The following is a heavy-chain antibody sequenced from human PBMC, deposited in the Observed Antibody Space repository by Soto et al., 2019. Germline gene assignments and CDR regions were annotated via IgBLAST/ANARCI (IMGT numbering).Heavy chain of an antibody. V-gene: IGHV3-74*01. CDR3: AKAGVRDPWDYYGMDV. Sequence: GGSLRFSCAASGFTFSPFWMHWVRQVPGKGPVWVSRINSDGNSTSYADSVKGRFTISRDNSKNTLYLQMNSLRAEDTAVYYCAKAGVRDPWDYYGMDVWGQGTTVTVSS. J-gene: IGHJ6*02. CDR2: INSDGNST. CDR1: GFTFSPFW. D-gene: IGHD2-8*01.